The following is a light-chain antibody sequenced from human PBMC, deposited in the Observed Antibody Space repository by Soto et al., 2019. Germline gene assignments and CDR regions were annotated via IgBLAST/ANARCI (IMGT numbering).Light chain of an antibody. CDR3: AAWDDSLSGPG. Sequence: QPVLTQPPSASGTPGQRVTISCSGSSSNIGSNYVYWYQQLPGTAPKLLIYRNNQRPSGVPDRFSGSKSGTSASLAISGLRSEDEADYYCAAWDDSLSGPGFGGGTQLTRPR. J-gene: IGLJ7*01. CDR1: SSNIGSNY. V-gene: IGLV1-47*01. CDR2: RNN.